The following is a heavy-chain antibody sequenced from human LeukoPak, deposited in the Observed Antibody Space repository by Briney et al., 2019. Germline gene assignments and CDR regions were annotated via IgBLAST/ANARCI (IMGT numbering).Heavy chain of an antibody. J-gene: IGHJ3*02. CDR3: ARGGYSSGWYPRHSDAFDI. Sequence: ASVKVSCKASGYTFTSYDINWVRQATGQGLEWMGWMNPNSGNTGYAQKFQGRVTITRNTSISTAYMELSSLRSEDTAVYYCARGGYSSGWYPRHSDAFDIWGQGTMVTVSS. CDR2: MNPNSGNT. V-gene: IGHV1-8*03. CDR1: GYTFTSYD. D-gene: IGHD6-19*01.